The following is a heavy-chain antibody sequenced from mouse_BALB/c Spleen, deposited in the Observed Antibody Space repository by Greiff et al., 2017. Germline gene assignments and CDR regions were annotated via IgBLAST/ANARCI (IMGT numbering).Heavy chain of an antibody. V-gene: IGHV1S81*02. Sequence: VQLQQSGAELVKPGASVKLSCKASGYTFTSYWMHWVKQRPGQGLEWIGEINPSNGRTNYNEKFKSKATLTVDKSSSTAYMQLSSLTSEDSAVYYCARLGDDGYPFAYWGQGTLVTVSA. D-gene: IGHD2-3*01. CDR2: INPSNGRT. J-gene: IGHJ3*01. CDR3: ARLGDDGYPFAY. CDR1: GYTFTSYW.